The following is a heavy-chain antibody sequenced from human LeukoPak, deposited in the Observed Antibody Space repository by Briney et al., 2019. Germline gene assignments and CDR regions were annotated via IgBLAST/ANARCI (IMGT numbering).Heavy chain of an antibody. D-gene: IGHD6-19*01. Sequence: PGGSLRLSCAASGFTFSTYEMNWVRQAPGKGLEWIGEIYHSGSTNYNPSLKSRVTISVDKSKNQLSLRLNSVTAADTAVYYCVSNGWYSLEYWGQGTLVTVSS. J-gene: IGHJ4*02. CDR1: GFTFSTYEM. CDR3: VSNGWYSLEY. V-gene: IGHV4-4*02. CDR2: IYHSGST.